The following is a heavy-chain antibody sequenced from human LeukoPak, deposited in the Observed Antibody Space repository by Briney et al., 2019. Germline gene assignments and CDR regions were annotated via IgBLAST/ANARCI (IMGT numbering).Heavy chain of an antibody. Sequence: SETLSLTCTVSGGSISSSSYYWGWIRQPPGKGLEWIGSIYYSGSTYYNPSLKSRVTISVDTSKNQFSLKLNSVTAADTAVYYCATFRIFGVVIPAYYFDYWGQGTLVTVSS. CDR2: IYYSGST. J-gene: IGHJ4*02. CDR1: GGSISSSSYY. V-gene: IGHV4-39*01. D-gene: IGHD3-3*01. CDR3: ATFRIFGVVIPAYYFDY.